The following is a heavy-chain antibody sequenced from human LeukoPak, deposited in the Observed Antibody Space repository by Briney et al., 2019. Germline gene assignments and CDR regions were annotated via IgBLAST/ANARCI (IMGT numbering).Heavy chain of an antibody. J-gene: IGHJ5*02. CDR2: IAYDGSHK. D-gene: IGHD2-8*01. CDR1: GFTLSAYA. V-gene: IGHV3-30*03. Sequence: SGGSLRLSCEASGFTLSAYAMTSLRQAPGKGLEWVAIIAYDGSHKYYADSVKGRFSISRDNSNNTVLLQMNSLRTADTAVYYCARDQLYCSDGTWSAHNWFDPWGQGTLVTVSS. CDR3: ARDQLYCSDGTWSAHNWFDP.